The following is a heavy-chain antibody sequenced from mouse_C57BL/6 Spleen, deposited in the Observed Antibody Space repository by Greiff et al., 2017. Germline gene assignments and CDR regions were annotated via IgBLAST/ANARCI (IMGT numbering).Heavy chain of an antibody. J-gene: IGHJ3*01. V-gene: IGHV1-82*01. Sequence: VQLQESGPELVKPGASVKISCKASGYAFGSSWMNWVKQRPGKGLEWIGRIYPGDGDTNYNGKFKGKATLTADKSSSTAYMQLSSLTSEDSAVYFGARSSGPSFAYWGQGTLVTVSA. CDR1: GYAFGSSW. CDR3: ARSSGPSFAY. CDR2: IYPGDGDT.